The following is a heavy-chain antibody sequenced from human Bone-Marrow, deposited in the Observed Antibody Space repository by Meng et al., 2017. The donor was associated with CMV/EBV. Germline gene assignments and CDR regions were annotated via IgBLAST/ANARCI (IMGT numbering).Heavy chain of an antibody. CDR3: ASQAAATIAGFYY. V-gene: IGHV4-59*01. Sequence: SETLSLTCTVSGGSISSYYWSWIRQPPGKGLEWIGYIYYSGSTNYNPSLKSRVTISVDTSKNQFSLKLSSLTAADTAVYYCASQAAATIAGFYYWGQRTLVTVSS. CDR2: IYYSGST. J-gene: IGHJ4*02. CDR1: GGSISSYY. D-gene: IGHD6-13*01.